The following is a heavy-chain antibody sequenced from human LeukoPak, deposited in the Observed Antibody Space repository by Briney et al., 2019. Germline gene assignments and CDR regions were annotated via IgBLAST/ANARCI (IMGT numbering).Heavy chain of an antibody. V-gene: IGHV1-18*01. D-gene: IGHD1-26*01. CDR2: ISAYNGNT. CDR3: ARLVGATERRRDDY. CDR1: GYTFTSYG. Sequence: ASVKVSCKASGYTFTSYGISWVRQAPGQGLEWMGWISAYNGNTNYAQKFQGRVTITADESTSTAYMELSSLRSEDTAVYYCARLVGATERRRDDYWGQGTLVTVSS. J-gene: IGHJ4*02.